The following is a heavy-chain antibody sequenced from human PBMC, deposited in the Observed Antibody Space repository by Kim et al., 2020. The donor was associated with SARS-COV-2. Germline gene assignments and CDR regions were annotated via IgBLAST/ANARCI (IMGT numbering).Heavy chain of an antibody. J-gene: IGHJ6*02. D-gene: IGHD4-17*01. CDR3: ARDARPNPTVTTVRAYYYGMDV. V-gene: IGHV4-59*01. CDR1: GGSISSYY. CDR2: IYYSGST. Sequence: SETLSLTCTVSGGSISSYYWSWIRQPPGKGLEWIGYIYYSGSTNYNPSLKSRVTISVDTSKNQFSLKLSSVTAADTAVYYCARDARPNPTVTTVRAYYYGMDVWGQGTTVTVSS.